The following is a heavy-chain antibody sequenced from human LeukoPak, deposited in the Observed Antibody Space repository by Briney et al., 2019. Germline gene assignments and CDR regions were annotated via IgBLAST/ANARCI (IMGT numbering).Heavy chain of an antibody. D-gene: IGHD2-2*01. CDR3: ARGAFCSSTSLVCNMDV. V-gene: IGHV1-69*13. J-gene: IGHJ6*03. CDR2: IIPIFGTA. CDR1: GGTFSSYA. Sequence: SVKVSCKASGGTFSSYAISWVRQAPGQGLEWMGGIIPIFGTANYAQKFQGRVTITADESTSTAYMELSSLRSEDTAVYHCARGAFCSSTSLVCNMDVWGKGTTVTVSS.